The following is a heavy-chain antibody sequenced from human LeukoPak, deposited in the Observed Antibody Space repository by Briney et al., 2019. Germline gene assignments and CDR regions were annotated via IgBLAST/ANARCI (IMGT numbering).Heavy chain of an antibody. CDR3: ASCPGIAAGGFGMDV. J-gene: IGHJ6*02. CDR2: IIPIFGIA. Sequence: SVKVSCKASGGTFSSYAISWVRQAPGQGLEWMGRIIPIFGIANYAQKFQGRVTITADKSTSAAYMELSSLRSEDTAVYYCASCPGIAAGGFGMDVWGQGTTVTVSS. CDR1: GGTFSSYA. D-gene: IGHD6-13*01. V-gene: IGHV1-69*04.